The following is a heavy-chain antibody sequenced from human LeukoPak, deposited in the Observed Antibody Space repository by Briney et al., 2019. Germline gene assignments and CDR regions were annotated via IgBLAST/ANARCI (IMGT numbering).Heavy chain of an antibody. CDR3: AKTFFGYRVPVDY. CDR1: GFTFSSYG. J-gene: IGHJ4*02. D-gene: IGHD5-24*01. Sequence: AGRSLGLSCAASGFTFSSYGMHWVRQAPGKGLEWVAVISYDGSNKYYADSVKGRFTISRDNSKNTLYLQMNSLRAEDTAVYYCAKTFFGYRVPVDYWGQGTLVTVSS. V-gene: IGHV3-30*18. CDR2: ISYDGSNK.